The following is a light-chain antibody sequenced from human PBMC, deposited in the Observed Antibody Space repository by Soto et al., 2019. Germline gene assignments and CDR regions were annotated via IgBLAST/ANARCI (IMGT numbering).Light chain of an antibody. CDR3: QQYGSSPLT. CDR2: SAS. Sequence: EVVLTQSPGTLSLSPGDRATLSCRAGQSVSSDYLAWYQQRPGQAPRLLIYSASSRATGFPDRFTGSGSGTDFTLTISRLEPEDFAVYYCQQYGSSPLTFGGGTKVEIK. V-gene: IGKV3-20*01. J-gene: IGKJ4*01. CDR1: QSVSSDY.